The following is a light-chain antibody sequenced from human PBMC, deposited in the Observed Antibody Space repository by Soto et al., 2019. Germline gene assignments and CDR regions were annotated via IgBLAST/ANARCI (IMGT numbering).Light chain of an antibody. CDR2: QAS. Sequence: DIQMAQSPSTLSATVGDRVSITSRASQTITTWLAWYQQKPGKAPKLLIYQASTLDAGVPSRFSGSGSGTEFTLTISGLQPDDFASYYCQQYDNYPLTFGGGTKVDSK. J-gene: IGKJ4*01. V-gene: IGKV1-5*03. CDR3: QQYDNYPLT. CDR1: QTITTW.